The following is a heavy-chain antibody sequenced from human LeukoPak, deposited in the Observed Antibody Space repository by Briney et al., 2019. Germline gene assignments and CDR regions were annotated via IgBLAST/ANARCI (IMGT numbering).Heavy chain of an antibody. CDR1: GGSISSSSYY. V-gene: IGHV4-39*07. CDR2: IYYSGST. CDR3: AREGRYSSSWYPTTRYYYYMDV. J-gene: IGHJ6*03. D-gene: IGHD6-13*01. Sequence: SETLSLTCTVSGGSISSSSYYWGWIRQPPGKGLEWIGSIYYSGSTYYNPSLKSRVTISVDTSKNQFSLKLSSVTAADTAVYYCAREGRYSSSWYPTTRYYYYMDVWGKGTTVTVSS.